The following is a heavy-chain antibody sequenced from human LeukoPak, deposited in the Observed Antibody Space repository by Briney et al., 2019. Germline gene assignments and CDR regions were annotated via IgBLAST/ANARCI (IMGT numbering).Heavy chain of an antibody. D-gene: IGHD5-18*01. V-gene: IGHV3-30*04. J-gene: IGHJ4*01. CDR2: ISYDGSNK. CDR3: ATGAKDNTAMVNSLGY. CDR1: GFSFSSYE. Sequence: QSGGSLRLSCAASGFSFSSYEMHWLRQAPGKGLEWVAVISYDGSNKYYADSVKGRFTLSRDNSKNTLYLQMSSLRAEDTAVYYCATGAKDNTAMVNSLGYWGQETLVTVSS.